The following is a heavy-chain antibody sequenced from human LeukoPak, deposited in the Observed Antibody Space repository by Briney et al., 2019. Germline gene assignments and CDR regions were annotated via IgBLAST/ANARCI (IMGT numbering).Heavy chain of an antibody. CDR2: ISCYNGDT. CDR1: GYTFNKYG. CDR3: ARDGFRDDFWSGYPDAFDI. J-gene: IGHJ3*02. V-gene: IGHV1-18*01. Sequence: GASVKVSCKASGYTFNKYGISWVRQAPGQGLEWMGWISCYNGDTNYAQKLQGRVTLTTDTSTSTAYMELRSLRSDDTAVYYCARDGFRDDFWSGYPDAFDIWGQGTMVTVSS. D-gene: IGHD3-3*01.